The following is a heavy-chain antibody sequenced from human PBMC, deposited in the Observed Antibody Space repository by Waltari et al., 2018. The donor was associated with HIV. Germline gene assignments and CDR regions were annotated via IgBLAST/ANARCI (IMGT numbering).Heavy chain of an antibody. D-gene: IGHD6-19*01. CDR1: GFTFSSYG. Sequence: EVQLVESGGGLVKPGGSLRLYCAGSGFTFSSYGMNWVRQAPGKGLEWVAYISSSSGHMKYADSVKGRFTISRDNAKNSLYLQINSLRAEDTAVYYCASRSSGRVAYGLDVWGQGTTVIVSS. J-gene: IGHJ6*02. CDR3: ASRSSGRVAYGLDV. CDR2: ISSSSGHM. V-gene: IGHV3-21*01.